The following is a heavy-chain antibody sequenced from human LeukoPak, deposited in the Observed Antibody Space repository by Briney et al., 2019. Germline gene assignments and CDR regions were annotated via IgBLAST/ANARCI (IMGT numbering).Heavy chain of an antibody. J-gene: IGHJ4*02. CDR2: ISSSGSTI. V-gene: IGHV3-48*03. Sequence: GGSLRLSCAASGFTFSSYEMNWVRQAPGKGLEWVSYISSSGSTIYYADSVKGRFTISRDNAKNSLYLQMNSLRAEDTAVFYCAQDRAPNYFDYWGQGTLVTVSS. CDR3: AQDRAPNYFDY. CDR1: GFTFSSYE.